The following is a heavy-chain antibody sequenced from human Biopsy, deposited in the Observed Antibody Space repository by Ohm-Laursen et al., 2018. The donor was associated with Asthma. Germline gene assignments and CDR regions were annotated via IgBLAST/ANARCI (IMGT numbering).Heavy chain of an antibody. CDR2: ISFDGSNK. V-gene: IGHV3-30*03. CDR3: ARDVMEWYLPAFDF. Sequence: SLRLSCTASGFTFSNYGMHWVRQAPGKGLEWVAVISFDGSNKDYADSVKGRFTISRDNSKNTLHLEINSLRVEDTAVYYCARDVMEWYLPAFDFWGQGTLVTVSS. J-gene: IGHJ4*02. CDR1: GFTFSNYG. D-gene: IGHD3-3*01.